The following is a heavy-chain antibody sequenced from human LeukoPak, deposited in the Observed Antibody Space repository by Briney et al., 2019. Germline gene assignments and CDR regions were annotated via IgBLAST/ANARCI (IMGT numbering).Heavy chain of an antibody. CDR3: ARGVELLD. V-gene: IGHV4-59*01. CDR1: GFTFSDYY. CDR2: VHYSGTT. J-gene: IGHJ4*02. D-gene: IGHD1-7*01. Sequence: GSLRLSCAASGFTFSDYYMSWIRQPPGKGPEWIGYVHYSGTTKKNSSLKSRVSISVDTSKRQFSLKVNSMTAADTAVYYCARGVELLDWGQGILVTVSS.